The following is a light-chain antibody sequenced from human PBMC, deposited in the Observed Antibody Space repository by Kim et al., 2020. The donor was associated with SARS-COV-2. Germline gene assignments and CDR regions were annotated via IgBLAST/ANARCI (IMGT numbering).Light chain of an antibody. CDR2: GAS. V-gene: IGKV3-20*01. J-gene: IGKJ1*01. Sequence: SPGERATPSCGASQCVNNNFFAWYQQTPGPTTSLLNHGASNRTAGIPDRCSGSASGTDITLISSQLEPEDSAMYYWQQYSSSPWTFGQGTKVDIK. CDR1: QCVNNNF. CDR3: QQYSSSPWT.